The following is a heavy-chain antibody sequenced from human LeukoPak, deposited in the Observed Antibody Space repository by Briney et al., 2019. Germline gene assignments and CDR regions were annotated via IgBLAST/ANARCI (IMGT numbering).Heavy chain of an antibody. CDR2: IYYSGST. CDR1: GGSVSSYY. J-gene: IGHJ4*02. CDR3: ATPGLSPFDY. V-gene: IGHV4-59*02. Sequence: SETLSLTCTVSGGSVSSYYWSWIRQPPVKGLEWIGYIYYSGSTNYNPSLKSRVTISVDTSKNQFSLKLSSVTAADTAVYYCATPGLSPFDYWGQGTLVTVSS. D-gene: IGHD3-10*01.